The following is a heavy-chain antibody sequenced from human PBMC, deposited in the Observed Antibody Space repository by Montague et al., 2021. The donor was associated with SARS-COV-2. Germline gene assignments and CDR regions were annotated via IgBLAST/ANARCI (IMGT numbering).Heavy chain of an antibody. J-gene: IGHJ5*02. CDR1: GGSISGYY. CDR3: ARHTHITMFGVVITRFWFDP. V-gene: IGHV4-34*01. CDR2: IYHSGST. Sequence: SETLSLTCAVSGGSISGYYWSWIRQPPGKGLEWIGEIYHSGSTNYNPSLKSRVTISVDTSKNQFSLKLSSVTAADTAVYYCARHTHITMFGVVITRFWFDPWGQGTLVTVSS. D-gene: IGHD3-3*01.